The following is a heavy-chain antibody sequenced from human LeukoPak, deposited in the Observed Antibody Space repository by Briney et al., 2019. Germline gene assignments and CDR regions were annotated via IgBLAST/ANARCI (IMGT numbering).Heavy chain of an antibody. D-gene: IGHD4-23*01. CDR1: GDSVSSSSAG. CDR3: VRSYGGRLDY. J-gene: IGHJ4*02. V-gene: IGHV6-1*01. Sequence: SQTLSLTCAISGDSVSSSSAGWNWIRQSPSRGLEWLGRTYYRSKWYNDYAVSVKSRITINPDPSKNQFSLQLNSVTPEDTALYYCVRSYGGRLDYWGQGTLVTVSS. CDR2: TYYRSKWYN.